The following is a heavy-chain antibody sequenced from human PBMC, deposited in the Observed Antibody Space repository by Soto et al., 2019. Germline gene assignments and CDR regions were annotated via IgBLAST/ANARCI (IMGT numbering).Heavy chain of an antibody. V-gene: IGHV3-9*01. Sequence: EQLVESGGGLVQPGRSLRLSCAASEFTFDNYAMHWVRQAPGKGLEWVAGISWNSGTLVYADSVKGRFTISRDNAKNSLFLQMNSLRAEDTALYFCAKGRTRPLQLGSFGDNAFDVWGQGTMVTVSS. CDR3: AKGRTRPLQLGSFGDNAFDV. CDR1: EFTFDNYA. CDR2: ISWNSGTL. J-gene: IGHJ3*01. D-gene: IGHD3-10*01.